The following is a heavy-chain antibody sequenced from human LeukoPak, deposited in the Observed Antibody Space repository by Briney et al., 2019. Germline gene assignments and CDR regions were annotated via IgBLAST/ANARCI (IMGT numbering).Heavy chain of an antibody. Sequence: GGSLRLSCAASGFTFSSCAMHWVRQAPGKGLEWVAVISYDGSNKYYADSVKGRFTISRDNSKNTLYLLMNSLRAEDTAVYYCARDQEDSSGYYLFDYWGQGTLVTVSS. V-gene: IGHV3-30-3*01. D-gene: IGHD3-22*01. CDR2: ISYDGSNK. CDR3: ARDQEDSSGYYLFDY. CDR1: GFTFSSCA. J-gene: IGHJ4*02.